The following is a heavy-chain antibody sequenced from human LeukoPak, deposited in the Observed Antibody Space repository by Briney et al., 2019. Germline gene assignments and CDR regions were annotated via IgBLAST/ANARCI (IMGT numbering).Heavy chain of an antibody. CDR2: TSGSGVTT. CDR3: AKGYGSGNYYSDN. Sequence: QPGGSLRLSCAASGFTFSNYAKSWVRQAPGKGLEWVSATSGSGVTTHYADSVKGRFTISRDNSKNTLYLQMNSLRAEDTAVYYCAKGYGSGNYYSDNWGQGTLVTVSS. CDR1: GFTFSNYA. J-gene: IGHJ4*02. D-gene: IGHD3-10*01. V-gene: IGHV3-23*01.